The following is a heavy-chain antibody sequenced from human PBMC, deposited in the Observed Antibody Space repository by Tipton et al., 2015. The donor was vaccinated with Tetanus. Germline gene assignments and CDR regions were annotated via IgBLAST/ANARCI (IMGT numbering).Heavy chain of an antibody. CDR3: ARVDDSVWVSPFDP. D-gene: IGHD3-16*01. CDR1: GASFSDYY. V-gene: IGHV4-34*01. J-gene: IGHJ5*02. Sequence: TLSLTCAVYGASFSDYYWSWIRQAPGKGLEWIGEINHSGSTNHNPSLKSRVTLSVDTSKNQFSLKLSSVTAADTAVYYCARVDDSVWVSPFDPWGQGVLVTVSS. CDR2: INHSGST.